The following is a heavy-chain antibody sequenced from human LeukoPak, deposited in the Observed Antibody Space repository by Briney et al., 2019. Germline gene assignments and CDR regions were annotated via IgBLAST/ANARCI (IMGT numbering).Heavy chain of an antibody. V-gene: IGHV4-59*12. Sequence: SETLSLTCTVSGGSISSYYWSWIRQPPGKGLEWIGYIYYSGSANYHPSLKSRVTISVDKSKNQFSLKLSSVTAADTAVYYCARVAAKTVDYWGQGTLVTVSS. CDR3: ARVAAKTVDY. D-gene: IGHD2-15*01. CDR1: GGSISSYY. J-gene: IGHJ4*02. CDR2: IYYSGSA.